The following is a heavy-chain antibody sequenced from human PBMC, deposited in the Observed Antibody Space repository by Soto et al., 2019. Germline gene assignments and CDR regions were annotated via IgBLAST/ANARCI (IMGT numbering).Heavy chain of an antibody. V-gene: IGHV1-69*13. CDR1: GGTFSSYA. CDR3: ALYYYDSSGYPYFDY. CDR2: IIPIFGTA. D-gene: IGHD3-22*01. J-gene: IGHJ4*02. Sequence: SVKVSCKASGGTFSSYAISWVRQAPGQGLEWMGGIIPIFGTANYAQKFQGRVTITADESTSTAYMELSSLRSEDTAVYYCALYYYDSSGYPYFDYWGQGTLVTVSS.